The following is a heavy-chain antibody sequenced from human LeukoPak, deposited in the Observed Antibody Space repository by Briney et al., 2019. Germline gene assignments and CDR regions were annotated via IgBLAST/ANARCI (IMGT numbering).Heavy chain of an antibody. CDR1: GFTLSNSW. V-gene: IGHV3-74*01. Sequence: GGSLRLSCAASGFTLSNSWMHWVRQVPGKGLVWVSRVAPDGNTDYADSVKGRFTISRDNAKNTMYLEMNRLRVEDTAVYRCARDLRGPHYIWGQGTLVTVSS. CDR2: VAPDGNT. J-gene: IGHJ4*02. CDR3: ARDLRGPHYI. D-gene: IGHD3-10*01.